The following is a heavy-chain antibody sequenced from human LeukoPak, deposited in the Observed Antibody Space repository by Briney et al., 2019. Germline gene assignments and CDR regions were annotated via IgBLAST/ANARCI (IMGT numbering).Heavy chain of an antibody. CDR3: VKDCSYYYGSGSPLDY. V-gene: IGHV3-64D*06. Sequence: GGSLRLSCSASGFTFSSYAMHWVRQAPGKGLEYVSAISSNGGSTYYADSVKGRFTISRDNSKNTLYLQMSSLRAEATAVYYCVKDCSYYYGSGSPLDYWGQGTLVTVSS. D-gene: IGHD3-10*01. J-gene: IGHJ4*02. CDR2: ISSNGGST. CDR1: GFTFSSYA.